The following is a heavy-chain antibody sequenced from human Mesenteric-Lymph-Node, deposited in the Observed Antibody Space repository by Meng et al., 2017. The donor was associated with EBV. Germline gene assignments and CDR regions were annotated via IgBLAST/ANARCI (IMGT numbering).Heavy chain of an antibody. J-gene: IGHJ4*02. CDR2: IYWDDDK. CDR3: AHRQHTTVTTESAFDY. V-gene: IGHV2-5*02. Sequence: QITLKESGPTLVKPTXTLTLTFAFSGFSLSTSGVGVGWIRQPPGKALEWLALIYWDDDKRYSPSLKSRLTITKDTSKNQVVLTMTNMDPVDTATYYCAHRQHTTVTTESAFDYWGQGTLVTVSS. CDR1: GFSLSTSGVG. D-gene: IGHD4-17*01.